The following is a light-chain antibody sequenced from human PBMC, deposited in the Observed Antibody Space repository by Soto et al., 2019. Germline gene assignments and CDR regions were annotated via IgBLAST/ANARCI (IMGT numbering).Light chain of an antibody. CDR3: QQYNNWWT. V-gene: IGKV3-15*01. Sequence: EIVMTQSPATLSVSPGERATLSCRASQSVSNNLAWYQKKPGQAPRLLIYGASTRATGIPARFSGSGSGTECTRTISSLQSEDFAVYYCQQYNNWWTFGQGTRVEIK. J-gene: IGKJ1*01. CDR1: QSVSNN. CDR2: GAS.